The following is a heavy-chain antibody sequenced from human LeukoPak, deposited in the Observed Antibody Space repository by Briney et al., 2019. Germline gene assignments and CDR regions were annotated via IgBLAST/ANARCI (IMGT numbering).Heavy chain of an antibody. V-gene: IGHV6-1*01. Sequence: SQTLSLTCAISGDSVSSKNDAWNWIRHSPSRGLEWLERTYYRSKWYDDYADSVKGRITISPDTSKNQLSLHVYSVSPEDTAVYYCARDLGTSGWYTFDFWGQGTLVTVSS. CDR2: TYYRSKWYD. J-gene: IGHJ4*02. CDR3: ARDLGTSGWYTFDF. D-gene: IGHD6-19*01. CDR1: GDSVSSKNDA.